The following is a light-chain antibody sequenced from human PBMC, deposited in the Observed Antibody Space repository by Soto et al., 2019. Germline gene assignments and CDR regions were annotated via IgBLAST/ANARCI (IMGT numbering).Light chain of an antibody. CDR3: QQYGRSPYT. CDR2: DAS. CDR1: QTASSSH. V-gene: IGKV3-20*01. J-gene: IGKJ2*01. Sequence: EIVLTQSPSALSLSPGERATLSCSASQTASSSHLAWYQQKPDQAPRLLIYDASSRATGISDRFSGSGSGTDFTLTISRLEPEDFAVYYCQQYGRSPYTFGQGTKVEIK.